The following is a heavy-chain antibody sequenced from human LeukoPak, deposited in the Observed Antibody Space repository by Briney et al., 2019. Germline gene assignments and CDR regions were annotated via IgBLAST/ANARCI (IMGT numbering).Heavy chain of an antibody. CDR3: AKRPSDYGDYVTYFDY. J-gene: IGHJ4*02. D-gene: IGHD4-17*01. V-gene: IGHV3-30*18. CDR1: GFSFISYG. Sequence: GGSLGLSCAASGFSFISYGMHWVRQAPGKGLEWVGVISDDGRNKNYADSVKGRFTISRDNSKDTLYLQMNSLRDEDTAVYYCAKRPSDYGDYVTYFDYWGQGTLVTVSS. CDR2: ISDDGRNK.